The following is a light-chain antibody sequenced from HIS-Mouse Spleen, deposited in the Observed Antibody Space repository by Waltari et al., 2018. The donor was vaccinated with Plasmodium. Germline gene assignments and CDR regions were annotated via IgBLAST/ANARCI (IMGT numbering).Light chain of an antibody. J-gene: IGLJ3*02. CDR2: SNN. V-gene: IGLV3-19*01. Sequence: SSELPQDPAVSVALGQTVSITCHGDSPRRYYASWYQQKPGQAPVLVIYSNNNRPSGIPDRFSGTSSGNTASLTITGAQAEDEADYYCNSRDSSGNHQVFGGGTKLTVL. CDR3: NSRDSSGNHQV. CDR1: SPRRYY.